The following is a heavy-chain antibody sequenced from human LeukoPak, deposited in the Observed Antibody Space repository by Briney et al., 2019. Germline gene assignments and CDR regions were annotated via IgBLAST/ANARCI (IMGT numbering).Heavy chain of an antibody. J-gene: IGHJ6*03. D-gene: IGHD1-1*01. CDR2: ISGSGGST. V-gene: IGHV3-23*01. Sequence: GGSLRLSCAASGFTFDSYAMSWVRQAPGKGLEWVSAISGSGGSTYYADSEKGRFTISRDNSKNTLFLQMNSLRAEDTAVYYCAKTAAKWERDYYYYMDVWGKGTTVTVSS. CDR3: AKTAAKWERDYYYYMDV. CDR1: GFTFDSYA.